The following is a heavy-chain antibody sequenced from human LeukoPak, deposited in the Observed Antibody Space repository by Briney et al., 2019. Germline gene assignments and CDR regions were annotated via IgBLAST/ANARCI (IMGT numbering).Heavy chain of an antibody. CDR2: IKSKTDGGTT. CDR3: TTILTYYYDSSGYYYVDY. J-gene: IGHJ4*02. V-gene: IGHV3-15*07. D-gene: IGHD3-22*01. CDR1: GFTFSNAW. Sequence: GGSLRLSCAASGFTFSNAWMNWVRQAPGKGLEGVGRIKSKTDGGTTDYAAPVKGRFTIPRDDSKNTLYLQMNSLKTEDTAVYYCTTILTYYYDSSGYYYVDYWGQGTLVTVSS.